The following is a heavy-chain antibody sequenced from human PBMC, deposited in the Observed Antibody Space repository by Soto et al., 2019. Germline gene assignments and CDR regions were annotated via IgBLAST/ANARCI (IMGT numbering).Heavy chain of an antibody. J-gene: IGHJ6*02. CDR2: ISPTGTT. Sequence: PSETLSLTFTVSGGSMTTDYWGWIRQPPGKPLEGIGRISPTGTTNYNPSLKSRVTLSLDTSKNQISLNLSSVTAADTAVYYCAREGASGFGMDVWGQGTTVTVSS. CDR1: GGSMTTDY. CDR3: AREGASGFGMDV. D-gene: IGHD1-26*01. V-gene: IGHV4-4*07.